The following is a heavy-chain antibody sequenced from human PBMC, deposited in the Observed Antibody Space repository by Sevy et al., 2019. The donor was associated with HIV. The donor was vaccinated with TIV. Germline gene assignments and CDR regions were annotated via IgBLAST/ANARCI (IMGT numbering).Heavy chain of an antibody. CDR3: ARGFYYDSKGGYFDY. CDR1: GYTFTGYY. D-gene: IGHD3-22*01. V-gene: IGHV1-2*06. CDR2: INPNSGGT. Sequence: ASVKVSCKASGYTFTGYYMHWVRQAPGQGLEWMGRINPNSGGTNYAQKFQGRVTMTRDTSISTAYMELSRLRSDDTAVYYCARGFYYDSKGGYFDYWGQGTLVTVSS. J-gene: IGHJ4*02.